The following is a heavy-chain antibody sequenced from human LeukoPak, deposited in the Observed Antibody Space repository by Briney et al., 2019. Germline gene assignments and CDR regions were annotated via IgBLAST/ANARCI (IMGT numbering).Heavy chain of an antibody. CDR2: ISSNGGST. D-gene: IGHD2-2*01. CDR3: AKTDKCTSSPGEESYWYFDL. Sequence: PGGSLRLSCSASGFTFSSYAMQWVRQAPGKGLEYVSGISSNGGSTYYADSVKGRFTISRDNSKKMLYLQMSSLRAEDTALYYCAKTDKCTSSPGEESYWYFDLWGRGTLVTVSS. J-gene: IGHJ2*01. CDR1: GFTFSSYA. V-gene: IGHV3-64*04.